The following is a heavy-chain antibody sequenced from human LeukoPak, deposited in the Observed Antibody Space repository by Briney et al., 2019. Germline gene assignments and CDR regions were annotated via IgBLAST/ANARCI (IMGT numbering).Heavy chain of an antibody. CDR2: IYYSGTT. V-gene: IGHV4-39*01. CDR1: GGSISTSDSY. D-gene: IGHD3-10*01. CDR3: ARSPRGSGSSTLLGVAFDV. J-gene: IGHJ3*01. Sequence: PSETLSLTCIVFGGSISTSDSYWGWIRLAPGKGLEWIGTIYYSGTTYCNPSFKSRVTISVDTSKNQFSLRLTSVSAEDTAVYYCARSPRGSGSSTLLGVAFDVWGHGTKVTVSS.